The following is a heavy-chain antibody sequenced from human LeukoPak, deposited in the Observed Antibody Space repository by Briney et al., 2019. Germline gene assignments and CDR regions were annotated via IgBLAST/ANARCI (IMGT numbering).Heavy chain of an antibody. J-gene: IGHJ4*02. CDR2: THDSGNS. Sequence: SETLSLTCTVSGDSITNNYWAWIRQPPGKGLEWIGYTHDSGNSNYNPSLRSRDTISIDTSRNQFSLKLTSVTAADTAVYYCARDRSAAPADYWGQGTLVTVSS. CDR3: ARDRSAAPADY. CDR1: GDSITNNY. V-gene: IGHV4-59*13. D-gene: IGHD6-13*01.